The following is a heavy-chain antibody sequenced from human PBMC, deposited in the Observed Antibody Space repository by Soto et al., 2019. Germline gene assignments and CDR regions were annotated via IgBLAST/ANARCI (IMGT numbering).Heavy chain of an antibody. J-gene: IGHJ4*02. CDR1: GGPFNAYY. CDR2: ITPSGVT. V-gene: IGHV4-34*01. CDR3: ARGEVTTGVF. D-gene: IGHD4-17*01. Sequence: SETLSLTCGAYGGPFNAYYWNWVRQAPGKGLEWIGQITPSGVTNYNPSLKSRVTMSIDTSNNQFSLRLNSVTAADTAVYYCARGEVTTGVFWGQGTQVTVSS.